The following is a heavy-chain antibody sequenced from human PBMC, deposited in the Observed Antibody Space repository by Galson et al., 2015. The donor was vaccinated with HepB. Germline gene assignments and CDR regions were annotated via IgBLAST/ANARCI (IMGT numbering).Heavy chain of an antibody. Sequence: SLRLSCAASGFTFSNAWMNWVRQAPGKGLEWVGRIKSKTDGGTTDYAAPVKGRFTISRDDSKNTLYLQMNSLKTEDTAVYYCTTPWSEVTTNYYYYMDVWGKGTTVTVSS. V-gene: IGHV3-15*07. CDR3: TTPWSEVTTNYYYYMDV. D-gene: IGHD4-11*01. CDR2: IKSKTDGGTT. CDR1: GFTFSNAW. J-gene: IGHJ6*03.